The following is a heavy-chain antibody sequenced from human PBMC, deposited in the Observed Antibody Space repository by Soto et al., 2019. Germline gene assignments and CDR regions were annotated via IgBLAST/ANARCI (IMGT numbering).Heavy chain of an antibody. CDR1: GFPFSSYS. V-gene: IGHV3-21*01. CDR2: ISSSSSYI. Sequence: EVQLVESGGGLVKPGGSLRLSCAASGFPFSSYSMNWVRQAPGKGLEWVSSISSSSSYIYYADSVKGRFTISRDNAKNSLYLQMNSLRAEDTAVYYCARETLWRRELYWGQGTLVTVSS. CDR3: ARETLWRRELY. D-gene: IGHD1-26*01. J-gene: IGHJ4*02.